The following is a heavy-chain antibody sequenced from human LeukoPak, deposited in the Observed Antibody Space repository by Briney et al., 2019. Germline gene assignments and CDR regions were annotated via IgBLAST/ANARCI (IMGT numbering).Heavy chain of an antibody. CDR3: ARRHKRITIFGVAQGGVDY. V-gene: IGHV4-34*01. J-gene: IGHJ4*02. CDR1: GGSFSGYY. CDR2: INHSGST. D-gene: IGHD3-3*01. Sequence: PSETPSLTCAVYGGSFSGYYWSWIRQPPGKGLEWIGEINHSGSTNYNPSLKSRVTISVDTSKNQFSLKLSSVTAADTAVYYCARRHKRITIFGVAQGGVDYWGQGTLVTVSS.